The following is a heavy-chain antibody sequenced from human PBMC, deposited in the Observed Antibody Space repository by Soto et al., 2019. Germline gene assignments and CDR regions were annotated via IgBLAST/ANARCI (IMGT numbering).Heavy chain of an antibody. CDR3: AKGHYYDSSGLPPYFDY. J-gene: IGHJ4*01. CDR2: ISYDGSNK. V-gene: IGHV3-30*18. D-gene: IGHD3-22*01. Sequence: QVQLVESGGSVVQPGRSLRLSCAASGFTFSSYGMQWVRQAPGKELEWVAVISYDGSNKYYADSVKGRFTISRDNSKNTLYLQMNSLRAEDTAVYYCAKGHYYDSSGLPPYFDYWGHGTLVTVSS. CDR1: GFTFSSYG.